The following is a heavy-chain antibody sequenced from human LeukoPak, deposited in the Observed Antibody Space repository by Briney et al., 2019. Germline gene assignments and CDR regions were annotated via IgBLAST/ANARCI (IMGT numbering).Heavy chain of an antibody. Sequence: GGSLRLSCAASGFTFSSYGTHWVRQAPGKGLEWVAVISYDGSNKYYADSVKGRFTISRDNSKNTLYLQMNSLRAEDTAVYYCAKAQMALMTTGWFDPWGQGTLVTVSS. CDR2: ISYDGSNK. D-gene: IGHD4-11*01. CDR1: GFTFSSYG. V-gene: IGHV3-30*18. CDR3: AKAQMALMTTGWFDP. J-gene: IGHJ5*02.